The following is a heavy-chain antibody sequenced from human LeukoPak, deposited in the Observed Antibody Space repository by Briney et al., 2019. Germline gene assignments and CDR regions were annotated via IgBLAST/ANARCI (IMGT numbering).Heavy chain of an antibody. CDR2: ISYDGSNK. D-gene: IGHD4-17*01. V-gene: IGHV3-30*03. J-gene: IGHJ4*02. CDR1: GFTFSSYG. Sequence: GGSLRLSCAASGFTFSSYGMHWVRQAPGKGLEWVAVISYDGSNKYYADSVKGRFTISRDNSKNTLYLQMNSLRAEDTAVYYCARVRTVPYYFDYWGQGTLVTVSS. CDR3: ARVRTVPYYFDY.